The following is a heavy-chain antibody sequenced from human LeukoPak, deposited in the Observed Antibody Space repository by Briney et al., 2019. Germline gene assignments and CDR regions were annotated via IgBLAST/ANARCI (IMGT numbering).Heavy chain of an antibody. D-gene: IGHD6-25*01. CDR3: ARYLAAGYFDL. CDR2: IYYTGST. Sequence: KSSETLSLTCTVSGGSIVSYYWSWIRQPPGKGLEWIGYIYYTGSTNYSPSLKSRVTISVDTSKNQFSLKLSSVTAADTAVYYCARYLAAGYFDLWGRGTLVTVSS. V-gene: IGHV4-59*08. CDR1: GGSIVSYY. J-gene: IGHJ2*01.